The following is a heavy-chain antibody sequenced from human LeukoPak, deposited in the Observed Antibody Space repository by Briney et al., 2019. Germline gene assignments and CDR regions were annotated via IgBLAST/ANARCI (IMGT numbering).Heavy chain of an antibody. Sequence: GGSLRLSCAASGFTFSSYAMHWVRQAPGKGLEWVAVISYDGSNKYYADSVKGRFTISRDNSKNTLYLQMNSLRAEDTAVYHCAKDRGCSSTSCPANWGQGTLVTVSS. CDR2: ISYDGSNK. J-gene: IGHJ4*02. V-gene: IGHV3-30-3*01. CDR1: GFTFSSYA. D-gene: IGHD2-2*01. CDR3: AKDRGCSSTSCPAN.